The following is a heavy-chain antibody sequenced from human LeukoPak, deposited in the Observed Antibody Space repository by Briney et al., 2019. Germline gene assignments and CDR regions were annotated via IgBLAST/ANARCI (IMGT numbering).Heavy chain of an antibody. D-gene: IGHD3-22*01. CDR1: GGSISSYY. Sequence: SETLSLTCTVSGGSISSYYWSWIRQPAGKGLEWIGRIYTSGSTNYNPSLKSRVTMSVDTSKNQFSLKLSSVTAADTAVYYCARAGITGSSGYNDYWGQGTPVTVSS. CDR2: IYTSGST. J-gene: IGHJ4*02. V-gene: IGHV4-4*07. CDR3: ARAGITGSSGYNDY.